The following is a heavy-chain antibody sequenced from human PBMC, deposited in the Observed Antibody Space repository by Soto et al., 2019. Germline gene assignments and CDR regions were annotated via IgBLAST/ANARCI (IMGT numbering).Heavy chain of an antibody. J-gene: IGHJ4*02. CDR3: ARGGEAVADY. CDR1: GGCISSRNFY. D-gene: IGHD6-19*01. V-gene: IGHV4-39*02. CDR2: IYHSEST. Sequence: ASETLSLTGTVSGGCISSRNFYWGWIRQPPGKGLEWIGSIYHSESTYHNPSLKSRVTISVDTSKNHFSLSLSSLTASDTAVYYCARGGEAVADYWGQGTLVTVSS.